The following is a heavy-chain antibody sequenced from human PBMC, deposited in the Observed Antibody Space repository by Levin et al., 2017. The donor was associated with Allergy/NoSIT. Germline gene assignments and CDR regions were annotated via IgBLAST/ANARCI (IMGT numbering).Heavy chain of an antibody. CDR1: GYTFTDHY. CDR2: VNCNRGDT. V-gene: IGHV1-2*02. D-gene: IGHD4-17*01. CDR3: ARNDYGDYVQNFDY. J-gene: IGHJ4*02. Sequence: GESLKISCEAAGYTFTDHYMHWVRQAPGQGLEWMGWVNCNRGDTHYAQKFQDRVTMTRDTSITTAYIEVSSLRFDDTALYFCARNDYGDYVQNFDYWGQGTLVTVSS.